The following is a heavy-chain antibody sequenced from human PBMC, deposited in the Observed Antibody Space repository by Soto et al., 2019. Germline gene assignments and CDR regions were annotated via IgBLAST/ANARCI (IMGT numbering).Heavy chain of an antibody. V-gene: IGHV3-21*01. CDR2: ISSSSSYI. J-gene: IGHJ5*02. Sequence: EVQLVESGGGLVKPGGSLRLSCAASGFTFSSYSMNWVRQAPGKGLEWVSSISSSSSYIYYADSVKGRFTISRDNTKKARYLQMNSLRAEDTAVYYCARDHTGLGWFDPWGQGTLVTVSS. D-gene: IGHD4-17*01. CDR1: GFTFSSYS. CDR3: ARDHTGLGWFDP.